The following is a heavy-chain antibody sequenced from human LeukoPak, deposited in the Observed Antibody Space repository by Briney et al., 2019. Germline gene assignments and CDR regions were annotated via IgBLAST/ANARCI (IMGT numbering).Heavy chain of an antibody. Sequence: ASVKVSCKASGYTFTGYHIHWVRPAPGEGLKWMGWINPNSGGANSAQKYLGRVSMTRDTSISTVYMDLTSLRSDDTAVYYCARDSGSSGWDPTSFLDYWGRGTLVTVSS. V-gene: IGHV1-2*02. CDR2: INPNSGGA. D-gene: IGHD6-19*01. J-gene: IGHJ4*02. CDR1: GYTFTGYH. CDR3: ARDSGSSGWDPTSFLDY.